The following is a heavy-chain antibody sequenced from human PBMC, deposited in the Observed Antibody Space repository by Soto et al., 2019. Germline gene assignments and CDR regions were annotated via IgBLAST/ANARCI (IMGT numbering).Heavy chain of an antibody. J-gene: IGHJ5*02. CDR2: IKFDGSEK. CDR1: VSTFRAYG. CDR3: AGDLDYSDSSGYWYDRWYP. D-gene: IGHD3-22*01. Sequence: GWSLRLSCESSVSTFRAYGMTWVRQAPGKGLEWVGNIKFDGSEKNYVDSVKGRFTISRDNARSSLYLQMNSLRAEDTAVYYCAGDLDYSDSSGYWYDRWYPWGQGTLVTVSS. V-gene: IGHV3-7*03.